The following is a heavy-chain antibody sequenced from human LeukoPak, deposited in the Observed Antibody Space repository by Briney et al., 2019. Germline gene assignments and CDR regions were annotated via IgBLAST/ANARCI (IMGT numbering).Heavy chain of an antibody. CDR2: IYYSGST. D-gene: IGHD6-13*01. J-gene: IGHJ5*02. V-gene: IGHV4-30-4*08. Sequence: PSETLSLTCTVSGGSISSGDYYWRWIRQPPGKGLEWIGYIYYSGSTYYNPSLKSRVTISVDTSKNQFSLKLSSVTAADTAVYYCARYGNSSSWFNWFDPWGQGTLVTVSS. CDR3: ARYGNSSSWFNWFDP. CDR1: GGSISSGDYY.